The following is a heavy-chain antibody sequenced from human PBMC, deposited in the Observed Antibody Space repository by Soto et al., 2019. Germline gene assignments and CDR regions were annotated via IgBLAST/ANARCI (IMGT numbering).Heavy chain of an antibody. D-gene: IGHD5-18*01. CDR3: ARVEDTAMVIRPSFDY. CDR2: ISYDGSNK. Sequence: PGGSLRLSCAASGFTYSSYAMHWVRQAPGKGLEWVAVISYDGSNKYYADSVKGRFTISRDNSKNTLYLQMNSLRDEDTAVFYCARVEDTAMVIRPSFDYWGQGTLVTVSS. J-gene: IGHJ4*02. V-gene: IGHV3-30-3*01. CDR1: GFTYSSYA.